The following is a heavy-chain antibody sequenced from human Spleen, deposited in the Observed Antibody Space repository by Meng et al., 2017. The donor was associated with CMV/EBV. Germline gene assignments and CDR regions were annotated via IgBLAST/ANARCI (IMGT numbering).Heavy chain of an antibody. CDR2: ISHSRST. CDR3: ARAVGIAAVYFDY. V-gene: IGHV4-34*01. J-gene: IGHJ4*02. CDR1: CGSFSPYH. Sequence: CAVYCGSFSPYHCSSIRQPPGKVLEWVDEISHSRSTNYNPSLKSRVTISLDTSKNQFSLKVNSVTAADTAVYYCARAVGIAAVYFDYWGQGTLVTVSS. D-gene: IGHD6-13*01.